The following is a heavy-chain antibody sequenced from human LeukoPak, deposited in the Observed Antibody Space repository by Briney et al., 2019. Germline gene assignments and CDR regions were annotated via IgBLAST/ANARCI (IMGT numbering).Heavy chain of an antibody. D-gene: IGHD2-15*01. CDR2: ISGSGGST. V-gene: IGHV3-23*01. CDR1: GFTFSSYA. J-gene: IGHJ4*02. CDR3: ARGKRTGVVVAATGYFDY. Sequence: GGSLRLSCAASGFTFSSYAMSWVRQAPGKGLEWVSAISGSGGSTYYADSVKGRFTISRDNSKNTLYLQMNSLRAEDTAVYYCARGKRTGVVVAATGYFDYWGQGTLVTVSS.